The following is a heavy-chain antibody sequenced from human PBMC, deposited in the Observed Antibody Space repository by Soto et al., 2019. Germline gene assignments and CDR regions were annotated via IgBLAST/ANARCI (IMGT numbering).Heavy chain of an antibody. V-gene: IGHV4-39*07. CDR3: ARWYGGSLDY. Sequence: SETLSLTCTVSGGSISTSTYYWGLVRQPPGKGLEWIGTISYSGSTYYNPSLKSRVTISVDASKNQFSLKLSSVTAADTAVYYCARWYGGSLDYWGQGTLVTVSS. CDR2: ISYSGST. CDR1: GGSISTSTYY. D-gene: IGHD4-17*01. J-gene: IGHJ4*02.